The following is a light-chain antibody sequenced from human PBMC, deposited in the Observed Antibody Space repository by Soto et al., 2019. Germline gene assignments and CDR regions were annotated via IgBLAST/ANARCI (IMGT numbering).Light chain of an antibody. CDR1: QNVGSRY. J-gene: IGKJ1*01. Sequence: EIVLTQSPGTLSLSPGERATLSCRASQNVGSRYLAWYQQKPGQARRLLIYGTSNRATGIPDRFSGSGSGTDFSLTISSLEPGDLAVYYCQQYGSSPRTFGQGTKVEIK. CDR2: GTS. CDR3: QQYGSSPRT. V-gene: IGKV3-20*01.